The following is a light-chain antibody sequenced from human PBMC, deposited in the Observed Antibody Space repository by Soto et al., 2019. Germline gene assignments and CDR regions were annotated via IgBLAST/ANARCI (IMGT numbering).Light chain of an antibody. CDR1: RSISDW. J-gene: IGKJ5*01. CDR2: DAS. Sequence: DIQMTQSPSSLSPSVGDRVTITCRASRSISDWLAWYQQKPGKAPELLIFDASNLKSGVSSRFSGSGSGTEFTLTISRLQPDDVATYYCQQSYSTPSITFGQGTRVEIK. V-gene: IGKV1-5*01. CDR3: QQSYSTPSIT.